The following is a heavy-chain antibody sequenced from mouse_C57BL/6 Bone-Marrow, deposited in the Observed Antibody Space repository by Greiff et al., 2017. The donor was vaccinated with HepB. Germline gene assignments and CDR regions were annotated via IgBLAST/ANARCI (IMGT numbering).Heavy chain of an antibody. Sequence: EVKLVESGEGLVKPGGSLKLSCAASGFTFSSYAMSWVRQTPEKRLEWVAYISSGGDYIYYADSVKGRFTISRDNARNTLYLQMSSLKSEDTAMYYCTRDAGSPFAYWGQGTLVTVSA. J-gene: IGHJ3*01. V-gene: IGHV5-9-1*02. CDR2: ISSGGDYI. CDR3: TRDAGSPFAY. CDR1: GFTFSSYA. D-gene: IGHD1-1*01.